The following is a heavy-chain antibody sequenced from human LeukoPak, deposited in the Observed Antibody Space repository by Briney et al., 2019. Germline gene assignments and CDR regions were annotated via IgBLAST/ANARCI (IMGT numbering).Heavy chain of an antibody. CDR1: GYTFTGYY. CDR2: ISAYNGNT. J-gene: IGHJ5*02. V-gene: IGHV1-18*04. CDR3: ARDPVGAAAGKGWFDP. Sequence: ASVKVSCKASGYTFTGYYIHWVRQAPGQGLEWMGWISAYNGNTNYAQKLQGRVTMTTDTSTSTAYMELRSLRSDDTAVYYCARDPVGAAAGKGWFDPWGQGTLVTVSS. D-gene: IGHD6-13*01.